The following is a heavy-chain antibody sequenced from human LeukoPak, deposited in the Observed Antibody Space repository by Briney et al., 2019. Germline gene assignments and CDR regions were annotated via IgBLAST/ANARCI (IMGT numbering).Heavy chain of an antibody. Sequence: GASVKVSCKASGGTFSSYAISWVRQAPGQGLEWMGGIIPIFGTANYAQKLQGRVTMTTDTSTSTAYMELRSLRSDDTAVYYCARTVVPAAIPGHYYYYYGMDVWGQGTTVTVSS. V-gene: IGHV1-69*05. CDR3: ARTVVPAAIPGHYYYYYGMDV. J-gene: IGHJ6*02. CDR2: IIPIFGTA. D-gene: IGHD2-2*01. CDR1: GGTFSSYA.